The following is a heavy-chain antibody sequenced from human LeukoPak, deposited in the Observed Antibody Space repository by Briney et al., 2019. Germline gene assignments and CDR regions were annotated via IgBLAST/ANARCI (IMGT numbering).Heavy chain of an antibody. J-gene: IGHJ4*02. CDR1: GYTSTGYY. CDR2: INPNSGDT. D-gene: IGHD3-10*01. V-gene: IGHV1-2*06. Sequence: ASVKVSCKASGYTSTGYYMHWVRQAPGQGLEWMGRINPNSGDTNFAQKFQGRVTMTRDTSISTAYMELSRLRSDDTAVYYCARVRPVRITMVRGASYYFDYWGQGTLVTVSS. CDR3: ARVRPVRITMVRGASYYFDY.